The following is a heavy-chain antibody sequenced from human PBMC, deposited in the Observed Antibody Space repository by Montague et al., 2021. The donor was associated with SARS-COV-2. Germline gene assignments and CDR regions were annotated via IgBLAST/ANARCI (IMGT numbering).Heavy chain of an antibody. CDR3: ARGGRQWFVIDPRYCFDY. J-gene: IGHJ4*01. Sequence: SETLSLTCAVYGGSFSGYPWRWSRQHPAKGLEWIWKVNHSGSTNYNSSLKSRVTISVDTSKNQFSLKLSPVTAADTAVYDCARGGRQWFVIDPRYCFDYWGQGTLVTVSS. V-gene: IGHV4-34*01. CDR1: GGSFSGYP. CDR2: VNHSGST. D-gene: IGHD3-10*01.